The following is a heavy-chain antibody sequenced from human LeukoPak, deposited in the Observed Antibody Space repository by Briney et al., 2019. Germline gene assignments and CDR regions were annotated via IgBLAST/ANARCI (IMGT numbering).Heavy chain of an antibody. CDR2: IYYSGST. V-gene: IGHV4-59*01. CDR3: ARTTVTVYYYYYYYMDV. J-gene: IGHJ6*03. CDR1: GGSISSYY. Sequence: NPSETLSLTCTVSGGSISSYYWSWIRQPPGKGLEWIGYIYYSGSTNYNPSLKSRVTISVDTSKSQFSLKLSSVTAADTAVYYCARTTVTVYYYYYYYMDVWGKGTTVTVSS. D-gene: IGHD4-17*01.